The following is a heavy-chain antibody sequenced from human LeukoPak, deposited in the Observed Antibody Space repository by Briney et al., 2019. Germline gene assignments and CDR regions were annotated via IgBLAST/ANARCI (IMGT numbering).Heavy chain of an antibody. J-gene: IGHJ4*02. D-gene: IGHD3-9*01. Sequence: GGSLRLSCAASGFTFSSYSMNWVRQAPGKGLEWVSSISSSSSYIYYADSVKGRFTISRDNAKNSLYLQMNSLRAEDTAVYYCAREEYYDILTGLGDYWGQGTLVTVSS. CDR3: AREEYYDILTGLGDY. CDR2: ISSSSSYI. CDR1: GFTFSSYS. V-gene: IGHV3-21*01.